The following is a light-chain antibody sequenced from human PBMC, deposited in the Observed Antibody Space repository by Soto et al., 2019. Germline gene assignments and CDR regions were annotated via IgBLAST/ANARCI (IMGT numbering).Light chain of an antibody. V-gene: IGKV3-20*01. CDR2: GAS. Sequence: EFVLTQSPGTLSLSPGERATLSCRASQSVSSTFLAWYQQKPGQPPSLLIYGASTRGTGIPDRFSGSEYGTDFTLTISRLEPEDFAVYYCQHYGSSPPLTFGGGTKVDIK. CDR1: QSVSSTF. J-gene: IGKJ4*01. CDR3: QHYGSSPPLT.